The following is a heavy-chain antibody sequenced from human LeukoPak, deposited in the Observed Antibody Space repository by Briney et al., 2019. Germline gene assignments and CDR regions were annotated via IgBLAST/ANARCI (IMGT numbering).Heavy chain of an antibody. V-gene: IGHV4-34*01. CDR1: GGSFSGYY. CDR3: ARAGYYGSRASY. J-gene: IGHJ4*02. Sequence: SETLSLTCAVYGGSFSGYYWSWIRQPPGKGLEWIGEINHSGSTNYNPSLKSRVTISVGTSKNQFSLKLSSVTAADTAVYYCARAGYYGSRASYWGQGTLVTVSS. CDR2: INHSGST. D-gene: IGHD3-10*01.